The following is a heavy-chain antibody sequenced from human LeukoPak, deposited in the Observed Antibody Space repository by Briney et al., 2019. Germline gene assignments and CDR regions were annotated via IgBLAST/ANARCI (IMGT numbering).Heavy chain of an antibody. D-gene: IGHD2-15*01. CDR2: INSDGSST. CDR1: GFTLSSYW. J-gene: IGHJ6*02. Sequence: GGSLRLSCAASGFTLSSYWMHWVRQAPGKGLVWVSRINSDGSSTRYADSVKGRFTISRDNAKNTLYLQMNSLRAEDTAVYYCARDTLGPLYYGMDVWGQGTTVTVSS. CDR3: ARDTLGPLYYGMDV. V-gene: IGHV3-74*01.